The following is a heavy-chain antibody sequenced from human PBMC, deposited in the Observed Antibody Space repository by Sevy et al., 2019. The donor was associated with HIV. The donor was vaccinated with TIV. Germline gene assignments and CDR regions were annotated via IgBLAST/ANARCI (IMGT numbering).Heavy chain of an antibody. D-gene: IGHD5-12*01. CDR1: GFSLSDYA. CDR2: ISFDGGNT. V-gene: IGHV3-30-3*01. Sequence: GGSLRLSCVASGFSLSDYAMHWVRQGPDKGLAWVAAISFDGGNTYYSDAVEGRFTISRDNSKNTVFLQMNSLSPDDTALYYCARGPYNSGLRFDFWGQGTLVTVSS. CDR3: ARGPYNSGLRFDF. J-gene: IGHJ4*02.